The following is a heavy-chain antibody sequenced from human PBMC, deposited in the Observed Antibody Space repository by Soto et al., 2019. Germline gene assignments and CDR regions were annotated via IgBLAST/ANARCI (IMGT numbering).Heavy chain of an antibody. J-gene: IGHJ4*02. CDR1: GFTFDDYA. CDR2: INWNSGKM. Sequence: EVQLVESGGGLVQPGGSLRLSCAASGFTFDDYAMHWVRQVPGKALEWVSGINWNSGKMGYANSVKGRFTISRDNAKNSLYLQMNSLRPEDTALYYCARDCYGSGSFYSGMDYWGQGTLVTVSS. CDR3: ARDCYGSGSFYSGMDY. D-gene: IGHD3-10*01. V-gene: IGHV3-9*01.